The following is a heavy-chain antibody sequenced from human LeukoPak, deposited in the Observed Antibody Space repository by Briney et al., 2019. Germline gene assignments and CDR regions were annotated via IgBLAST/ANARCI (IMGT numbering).Heavy chain of an antibody. Sequence: ASVKVSCKASGYTFSDYYMHWVRQAPGQGLEWMGIIGPTGGTTNYAQKFQGRLTMTRDMSTSTAYMELSSLRSEDTAVYYCARDKGIAVAGTNAFDIWGQGTMVTVSS. J-gene: IGHJ3*02. CDR3: ARDKGIAVAGTNAFDI. CDR1: GYTFSDYY. V-gene: IGHV1-46*01. CDR2: IGPTGGTT. D-gene: IGHD6-19*01.